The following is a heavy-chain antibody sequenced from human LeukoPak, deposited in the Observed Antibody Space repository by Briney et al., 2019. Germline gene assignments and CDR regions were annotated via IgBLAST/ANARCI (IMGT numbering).Heavy chain of an antibody. J-gene: IGHJ5*02. CDR1: GGSISTTGYY. CDR2: IYYSGSA. Sequence: SETLSLTCTVSGGSISTTGYYWAWIRQPPGKGLQWIASIYYSGSAYYSPSLKSRVTVSIDTSKNQFSLKLNSVTAADTAVYYCARQSTIAAARIDPWGQGTLVTVSS. CDR3: ARQSTIAAARIDP. V-gene: IGHV4-39*01. D-gene: IGHD6-25*01.